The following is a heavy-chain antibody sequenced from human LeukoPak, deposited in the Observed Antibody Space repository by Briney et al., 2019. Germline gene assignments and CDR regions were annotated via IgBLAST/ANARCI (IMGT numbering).Heavy chain of an antibody. CDR3: ARDGSLARYYDSSGYYPHFDY. Sequence: ASVKVSCKASGYTFTSYAMHWVRQAPGQRPEWMGWINAGNGNTKYSQKFQGRVTMTRDTSTSTVYMELSSLRSEDTAVYYCARDGSLARYYDSSGYYPHFDYWGQGTLVTVSS. D-gene: IGHD3-22*01. J-gene: IGHJ4*02. CDR2: INAGNGNT. CDR1: GYTFTSYA. V-gene: IGHV1-3*01.